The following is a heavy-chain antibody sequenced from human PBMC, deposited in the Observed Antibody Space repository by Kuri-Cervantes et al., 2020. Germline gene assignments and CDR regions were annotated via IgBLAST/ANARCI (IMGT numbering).Heavy chain of an antibody. CDR2: MNPNSGNT. V-gene: IGHV1-8*01. CDR1: GYTFTSYD. CDR3: ARPDIVVVPAAIPYYYYGMDV. J-gene: IGHJ6*02. D-gene: IGHD2-2*02. Sequence: ASVNVSCKASGYTFTSYDINWVRQATGQGLEWMGWMNPNSGNTGYAQKFQGRVTMTRNTSISTAYMELSSLRSEDTAVYYCARPDIVVVPAAIPYYYYGMDVWGQGTTVTVSS.